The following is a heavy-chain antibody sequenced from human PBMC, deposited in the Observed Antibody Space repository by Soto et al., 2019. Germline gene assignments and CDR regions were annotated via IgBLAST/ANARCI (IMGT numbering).Heavy chain of an antibody. CDR1: GFTFSSYG. V-gene: IGHV3-30*18. J-gene: IGHJ6*02. CDR3: AKGGDYAYFGMDV. CDR2: ISYDGSNK. Sequence: GGSLRLSCTASGFTFSSYGMNWVRQAPGKGLEWVAVISYDGSNKYYADSVKGRFTISRDNSKNTLYLQMNSLRAEDTAVYYCAKGGDYAYFGMDVWGQGTTVTVSS.